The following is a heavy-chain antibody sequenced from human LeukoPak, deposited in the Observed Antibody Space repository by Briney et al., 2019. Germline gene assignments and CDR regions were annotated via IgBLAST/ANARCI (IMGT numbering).Heavy chain of an antibody. Sequence: GSLRLSCAASGFSFTNAWMSWVRQSPGKGLEWVGEINHSGSTNYNPSLKSRVTMSVDTSKKQFSLKLSSVTAADTAVYYCARQSGSYYYYMDVWGKGTTVTISS. CDR1: GFSFTNAW. V-gene: IGHV4-4*02. CDR2: INHSGST. D-gene: IGHD1-26*01. J-gene: IGHJ6*03. CDR3: ARQSGSYYYYMDV.